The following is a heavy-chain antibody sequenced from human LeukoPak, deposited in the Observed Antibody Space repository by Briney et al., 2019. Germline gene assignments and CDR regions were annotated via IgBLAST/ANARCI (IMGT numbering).Heavy chain of an antibody. CDR2: ISWNSGSI. Sequence: GGSLRLSCAASGFTFSNNSMNWVRQAPGKGLEWVSGISWNSGSIGYADSVKGRFTISRDNAKNSLYLQMNSLRAEDTAVYYCAELGITMIGGVWGKGTTVTISS. J-gene: IGHJ6*04. V-gene: IGHV3-48*04. CDR1: GFTFSNNS. CDR3: AELGITMIGGV. D-gene: IGHD3-10*02.